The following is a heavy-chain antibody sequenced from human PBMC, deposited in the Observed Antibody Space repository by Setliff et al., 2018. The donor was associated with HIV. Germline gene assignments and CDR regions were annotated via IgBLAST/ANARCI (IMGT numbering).Heavy chain of an antibody. Sequence: SETLSLTCTVSGGSISSNSYYWGWIRQPPGKGLEWIGSIYHSGRTYYNPSLKSRVTISVDTSKNQFSLKLTSVTAADTAVYYCARDQPQDYDSLTGYYTGRYFDYWG. J-gene: IGHJ4*03. CDR2: IYHSGRT. V-gene: IGHV4-39*07. CDR3: ARDQPQDYDSLTGYYTGRYFDY. D-gene: IGHD3-9*01. CDR1: GGSISSNSYY.